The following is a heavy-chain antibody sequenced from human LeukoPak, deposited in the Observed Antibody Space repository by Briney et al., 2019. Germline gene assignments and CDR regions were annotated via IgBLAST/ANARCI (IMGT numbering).Heavy chain of an antibody. Sequence: GRSLRLSCAASGFTFSSYGMHWVRQAPGKGLEWVAVISYDGSNKYYADSVKGRFTISRDNSKNTLYLQMNSLRAEDTAVYYCAKEDIVVVPAAPFGYWSQGTLVTVSS. D-gene: IGHD2-2*01. CDR1: GFTFSSYG. CDR3: AKEDIVVVPAAPFGY. J-gene: IGHJ4*02. V-gene: IGHV3-30*18. CDR2: ISYDGSNK.